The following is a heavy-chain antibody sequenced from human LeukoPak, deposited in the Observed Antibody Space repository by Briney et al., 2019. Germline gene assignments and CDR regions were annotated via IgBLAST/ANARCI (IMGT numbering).Heavy chain of an antibody. Sequence: SETLSLTCAVSGGSISSGGYSWSWIRQPPGKGLEWIGYIYHSGSTYYNPSLKSRVTISVDRSKNQFSLKLSSVTAADTAVYYCARGLWFGELSWFDPWGQGTLVTVSS. J-gene: IGHJ5*02. CDR3: ARGLWFGELSWFDP. V-gene: IGHV4-30-2*01. D-gene: IGHD3-10*01. CDR2: IYHSGST. CDR1: GGSISSGGYS.